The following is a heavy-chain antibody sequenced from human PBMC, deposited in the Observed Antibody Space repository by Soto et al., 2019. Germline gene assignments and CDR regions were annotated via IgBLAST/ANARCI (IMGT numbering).Heavy chain of an antibody. CDR1: GFTFKNYG. CDR3: ARGNYYIDF. CDR2: IWFDGSAR. V-gene: IGHV3-33*01. Sequence: PGGSLRLSCAASGFTFKNYGMHWVRQAPGKGLEWVAVIWFDGSARYYADSVRGRFSISRDNSKNTLYLQMDSLRAEDTAVYCCARGNYYIDFWGQGTLVTVSS. J-gene: IGHJ4*02. D-gene: IGHD4-4*01.